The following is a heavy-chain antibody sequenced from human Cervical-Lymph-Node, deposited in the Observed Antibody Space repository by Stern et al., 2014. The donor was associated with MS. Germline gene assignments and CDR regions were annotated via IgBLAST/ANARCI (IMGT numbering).Heavy chain of an antibody. Sequence: VHLVESGAEVEKPGASVMVSCKASGYIFTSFGINWVRQAPGQGLEWMGWVSTYNGNTNYAQKFQDRVTMTTDTSTNTAYMELRSLRSDDTAVYFCAREVYGDARRFDSWGQGTQVTVSS. CDR3: AREVYGDARRFDS. D-gene: IGHD4-17*01. J-gene: IGHJ4*02. CDR2: VSTYNGNT. CDR1: GYIFTSFG. V-gene: IGHV1-18*01.